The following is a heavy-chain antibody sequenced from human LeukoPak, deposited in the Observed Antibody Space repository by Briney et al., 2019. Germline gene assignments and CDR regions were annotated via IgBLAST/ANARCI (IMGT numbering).Heavy chain of an antibody. CDR1: GFTLSSYS. Sequence: NPGGSLRLSCAASGFTLSSYSMNWVRQAPGKGLEWASSISSGSSYIYYADSVKGRFTISRDNARNSLYLQMNSLRAEDTAVYYCARDPTVAEAWWGQGTLVTVSS. J-gene: IGHJ4*02. CDR3: ARDPTVAEAW. CDR2: ISSGSSYI. D-gene: IGHD6-13*01. V-gene: IGHV3-21*01.